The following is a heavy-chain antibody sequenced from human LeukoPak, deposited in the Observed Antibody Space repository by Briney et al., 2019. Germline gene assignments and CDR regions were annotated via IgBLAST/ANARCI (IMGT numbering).Heavy chain of an antibody. CDR3: AKGSSLYVDY. V-gene: IGHV3-9*01. CDR2: ISWNSGSI. D-gene: IGHD6-13*01. J-gene: IGHJ4*02. Sequence: GRSLRLSCAASGFTFDDYAMHWVRQAPGKGLEWVSGISWNSGSIGYADSVKGRFTISRDNAKNSLYLQMNGLRAEDTALYYCAKGSSLYVDYWGQGTLVTVSS. CDR1: GFTFDDYA.